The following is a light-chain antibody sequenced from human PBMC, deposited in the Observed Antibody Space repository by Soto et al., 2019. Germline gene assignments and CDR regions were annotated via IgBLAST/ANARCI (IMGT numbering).Light chain of an antibody. CDR1: QGISNY. V-gene: IGKV1-27*01. CDR2: AAS. Sequence: DIQMTQSPSSLSAFVGDSVTFTCRASQGISNYLAWYHQKPGKVPKLLVYAASTLQSGVPSRISGRGSGTEFTLNIRSVQPQDGGKNYCLEYNSYLIYTFGQGTKEEIK. CDR3: LEYNSYLIYT. J-gene: IGKJ2*01.